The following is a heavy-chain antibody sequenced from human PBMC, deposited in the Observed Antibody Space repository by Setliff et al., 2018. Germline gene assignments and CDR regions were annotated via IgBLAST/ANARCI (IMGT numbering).Heavy chain of an antibody. V-gene: IGHV1-46*01. CDR2: INPSGGST. CDR3: AREGGWNGIILYYFDY. J-gene: IGHJ4*02. CDR1: GYTFTSYD. D-gene: IGHD1-1*01. Sequence: ASVKVSCKASGYTFTSYDINWVRQATGQGLEWMGIINPSGGSTSYAQKFQGRVTITRNTSASTAYMELSSLRSEDTAVYYCAREGGWNGIILYYFDYWGQGTLVTVSS.